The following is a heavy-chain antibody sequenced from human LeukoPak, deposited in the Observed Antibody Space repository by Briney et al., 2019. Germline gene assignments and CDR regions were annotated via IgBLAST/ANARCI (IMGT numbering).Heavy chain of an antibody. V-gene: IGHV3-7*01. J-gene: IGHJ4*02. CDR1: GFTFSSYW. CDR2: IKQDGSEK. CDR3: ASALGTGYFDY. D-gene: IGHD7-27*01. Sequence: GGSLRLSCAASGFTFSSYWMSWVRQAPGKGLEWVANIKQDGSEKYYVDSVKGRFTISRDNAKNSLYLQMGSLRAEDMAVYYCASALGTGYFDYWGQGTLVTVSS.